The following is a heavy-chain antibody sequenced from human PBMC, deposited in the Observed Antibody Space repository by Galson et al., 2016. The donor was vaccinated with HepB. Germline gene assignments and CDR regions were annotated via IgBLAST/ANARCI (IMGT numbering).Heavy chain of an antibody. D-gene: IGHD3-16*01. Sequence: DSVEGRFTISRDNAKNSLYLQMNSLRDEDTAVYYCARDPSAYHGGLFDYWGRGTLVTVSS. V-gene: IGHV3-48*02. CDR3: ARDPSAYHGGLFDY. J-gene: IGHJ4*02.